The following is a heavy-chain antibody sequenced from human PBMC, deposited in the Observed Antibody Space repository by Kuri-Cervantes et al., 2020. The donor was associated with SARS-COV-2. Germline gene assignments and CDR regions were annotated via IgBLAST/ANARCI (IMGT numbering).Heavy chain of an antibody. CDR1: GFTFSSYA. CDR2: ISYDGSNK. V-gene: IGHV3-30-3*01. D-gene: IGHD2-15*01. CDR3: AKDQHGIVVVVAAIDY. Sequence: GGSLRLSCAASGFTFSSYAMHWVRQAPGKGLEWVAVISYDGSNKYYADSVKGRFTISRDNSKNTLYLQMNSLRAEDTVVYYCAKDQHGIVVVVAAIDYWGQGTLVTVSS. J-gene: IGHJ4*02.